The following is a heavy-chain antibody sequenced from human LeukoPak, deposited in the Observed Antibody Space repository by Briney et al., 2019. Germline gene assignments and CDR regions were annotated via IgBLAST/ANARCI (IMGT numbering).Heavy chain of an antibody. CDR2: AGWAGGTT. D-gene: IGHD3-10*02. CDR3: AKELDTMFFDY. V-gene: IGHV3-43*01. Sequence: GGSLRLSCATSGFNFDHYTIHWVRQAPGKGLEWVSLAGWAGGTTFYSDSVRGRFTISRDSGRKSVYLQMNSLTTDDTAFYFCAKELDTMFFDYWGQGALVTVFS. CDR1: GFNFDHYT. J-gene: IGHJ4*02.